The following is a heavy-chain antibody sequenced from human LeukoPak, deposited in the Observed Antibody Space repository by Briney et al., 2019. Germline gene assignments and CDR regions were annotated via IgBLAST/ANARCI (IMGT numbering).Heavy chain of an antibody. J-gene: IGHJ5*02. V-gene: IGHV4-34*01. Sequence: SETLSLTCPVYAGSFSGYYWSWIRQPPGKGLEWIGEINHSGSTNYNPSLKSRVTISVDTSKNQFSLKLSSVTAADTAVYYCAREPRYCSGGSCAFDPWGQGTLVTVSS. CDR2: INHSGST. D-gene: IGHD2-15*01. CDR3: AREPRYCSGGSCAFDP. CDR1: AGSFSGYY.